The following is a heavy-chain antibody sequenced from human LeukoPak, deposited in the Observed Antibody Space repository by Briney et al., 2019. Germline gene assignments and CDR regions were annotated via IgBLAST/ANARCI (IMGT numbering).Heavy chain of an antibody. V-gene: IGHV1-18*01. D-gene: IGHD3-16*02. J-gene: IGHJ4*02. Sequence: ASVKVSCKASGYTFTSYGISWVRPAPGQGLEWMGWISAYNGNTNYAQKLQGRVTMTTDTSSSTAYMELRSLRSDDTAVYYCARPKDYVWGSYRYFPSDYWGQGTLVTVSS. CDR1: GYTFTSYG. CDR3: ARPKDYVWGSYRYFPSDY. CDR2: ISAYNGNT.